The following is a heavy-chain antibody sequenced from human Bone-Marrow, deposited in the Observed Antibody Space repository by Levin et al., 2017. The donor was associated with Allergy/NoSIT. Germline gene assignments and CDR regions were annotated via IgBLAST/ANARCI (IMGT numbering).Heavy chain of an antibody. V-gene: IGHV3-30*03. CDR3: ALMHCSGGSCVPWGDAFDI. J-gene: IGHJ3*02. D-gene: IGHD2-15*01. CDR1: GFTFSSYG. Sequence: GGSLRLSCAASGFTFSSYGMHWVRQAPGKGLEWVAVISYDGSNKYYADSVKGRFTISRDNSKNTLYLQMNSLRAEDTAVYYCALMHCSGGSCVPWGDAFDIWGQGTMVTVSS. CDR2: ISYDGSNK.